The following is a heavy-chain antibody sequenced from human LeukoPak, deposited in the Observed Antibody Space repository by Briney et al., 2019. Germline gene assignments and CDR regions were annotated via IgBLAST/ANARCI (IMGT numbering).Heavy chain of an antibody. CDR1: GYTFTSYG. Sequence: GASVKVSCKASGYTFTSYGISWVRQAPGQGLEWMVWISAYNGNTNYAQKLQGRVTMTTDTSTSTAYMELRSLRSDDTAVYYCAREAQGAVAGTIWYFDLWGRGTLVTVSS. CDR3: AREAQGAVAGTIWYFDL. J-gene: IGHJ2*01. CDR2: ISAYNGNT. D-gene: IGHD6-19*01. V-gene: IGHV1-18*01.